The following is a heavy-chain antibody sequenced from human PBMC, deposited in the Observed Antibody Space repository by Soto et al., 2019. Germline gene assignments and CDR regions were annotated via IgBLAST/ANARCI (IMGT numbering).Heavy chain of an antibody. D-gene: IGHD6-19*01. CDR2: IDPSGSYT. Sequence: PGESLKISCKVSGYSFTTYWINWVRQMPGKGLEWMGRIDPSGSYTNYSPSFQGHVTIAADKSVSTAYLQWNSLKASDTAMYYCARSGQWLVDDSWGQGTLVTVSS. CDR1: GYSFTTYW. J-gene: IGHJ5*01. V-gene: IGHV5-10-1*01. CDR3: ARSGQWLVDDS.